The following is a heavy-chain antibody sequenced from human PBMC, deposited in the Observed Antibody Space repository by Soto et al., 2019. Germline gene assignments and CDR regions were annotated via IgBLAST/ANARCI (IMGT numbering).Heavy chain of an antibody. CDR3: TTDYYDSSGYYHYYYYGMDV. V-gene: IGHV3-48*01. Sequence: GGSLRLSCAASGFTFSSYSMNWVRQAPGKGLEWVSYISSSSSTIYYADSVKGRFTISRDNSKNTLYLQMNSLRAEDTAVYYCTTDYYDSSGYYHYYYYGMDVWGQGTTVTVSS. J-gene: IGHJ6*02. CDR2: ISSSSSTI. CDR1: GFTFSSYS. D-gene: IGHD3-22*01.